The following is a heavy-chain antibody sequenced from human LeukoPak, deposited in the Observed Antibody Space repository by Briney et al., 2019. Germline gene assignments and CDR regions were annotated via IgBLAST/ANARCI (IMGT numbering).Heavy chain of an antibody. D-gene: IGHD2-21*02. CDR1: GFTFISYG. CDR3: ARELPREVTLDY. CDR2: INTDGSST. V-gene: IGHV3-74*01. Sequence: GGSLRLSCAVSGFTFISYGMQWVRQAPGKGLAWVSRINTDGSSTAYADSVKGRFTISRDNAKNTLYSQMNSLRAEDTAVYYCARELPREVTLDYWGQGTLVTVSS. J-gene: IGHJ4*01.